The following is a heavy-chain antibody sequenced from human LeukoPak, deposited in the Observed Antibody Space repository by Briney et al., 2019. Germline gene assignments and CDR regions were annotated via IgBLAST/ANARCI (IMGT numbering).Heavy chain of an antibody. V-gene: IGHV1-18*01. CDR2: ISAYNGNT. Sequence: ASVKVSCKASGYTFTGYGISWVRQAPGQGLEWMGWISAYNGNTNYAQKLQGRVTMTTDTSTSTAYMELRSLRSDDTAVYYCARSGPAAIPVDAFDIWGQGTMVTVSS. J-gene: IGHJ3*02. CDR3: ARSGPAAIPVDAFDI. D-gene: IGHD2-2*01. CDR1: GYTFTGYG.